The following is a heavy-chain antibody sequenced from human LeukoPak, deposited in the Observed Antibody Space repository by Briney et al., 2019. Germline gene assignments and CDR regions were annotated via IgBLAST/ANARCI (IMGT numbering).Heavy chain of an antibody. Sequence: GASVKVSCKASGYTFTGYYMHWVRQAPGQGLEWMGWINPNSGGTNYAQKLQGRVTMTTDTSTSTAYMELRSLRSDDTAVYYCARLGIVVVPAYFDYWGQGTLVTVSS. V-gene: IGHV1-2*02. CDR2: INPNSGGT. J-gene: IGHJ4*02. D-gene: IGHD2-2*01. CDR3: ARLGIVVVPAYFDY. CDR1: GYTFTGYY.